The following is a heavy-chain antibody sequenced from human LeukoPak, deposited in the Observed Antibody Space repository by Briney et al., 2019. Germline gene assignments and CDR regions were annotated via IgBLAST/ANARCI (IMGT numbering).Heavy chain of an antibody. J-gene: IGHJ5*02. CDR2: IYTSGST. CDR3: AVGADCSGGSCYKFDP. D-gene: IGHD2-15*01. Sequence: SETLSLTCTVSGGSISSYYWSWVRQPPGKGLEWIGYIYTSGSTNYNPSLKSRVTISVDTSKNQFSLQLSSVTAADTAVYYCAVGADCSGGSCYKFDPWGQGTLVTVSS. V-gene: IGHV4-4*09. CDR1: GGSISSYY.